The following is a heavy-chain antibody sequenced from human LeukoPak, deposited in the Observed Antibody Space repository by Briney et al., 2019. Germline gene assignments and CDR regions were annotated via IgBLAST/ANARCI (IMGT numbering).Heavy chain of an antibody. CDR3: ARGGYYDSSGYIFDY. CDR2: IKQDGREK. CDR1: GFTFSSYW. J-gene: IGHJ4*02. V-gene: IGHV3-7*01. D-gene: IGHD3-22*01. Sequence: GGSLRLSCAASGFTFSSYWMSWVRQAPGKGLEWVANIKQDGREKYYVDSVKGRFTISRHNAKNSLYLQMNSLRAEDTAVYYCARGGYYDSSGYIFDYWGQGTLVTVSS.